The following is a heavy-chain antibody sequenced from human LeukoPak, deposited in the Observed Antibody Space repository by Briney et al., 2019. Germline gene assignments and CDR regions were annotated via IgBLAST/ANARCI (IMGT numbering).Heavy chain of an antibody. CDR2: INQDGSTR. CDR1: GFTFSSYW. V-gene: IGHV3-7*01. J-gene: IGHJ4*02. Sequence: GGSLRLSCTASGFTFSSYWMNWVRQAPGTGLEWVANINQDGSTRYYLDSVKGRFTISRDNAKNSLYLQMNSLRAEDTAVYYCARGATKYYFDYWGQGTLVTVSS. CDR3: ARGATKYYFDY. D-gene: IGHD1-14*01.